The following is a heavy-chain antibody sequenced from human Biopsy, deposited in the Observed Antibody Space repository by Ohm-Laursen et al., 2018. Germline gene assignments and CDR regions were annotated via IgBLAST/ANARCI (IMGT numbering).Heavy chain of an antibody. V-gene: IGHV1-18*01. CDR2: ISGYNGNT. D-gene: IGHD5/OR15-5a*01. CDR3: ARVTLPLYLDY. J-gene: IGHJ4*02. CDR1: GYSSTSYG. Sequence: SVKVSCKVSGYSSTSYGISWVRQAPGEGLEWMGRISGYNGNTNYAQKFQGRVTMTADTSTSTVYMEVRGLRSDDTAVYYCARVTLPLYLDYWGQGTRVSVSS.